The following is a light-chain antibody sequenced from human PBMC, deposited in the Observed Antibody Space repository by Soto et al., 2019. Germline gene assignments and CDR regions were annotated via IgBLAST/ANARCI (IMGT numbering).Light chain of an antibody. J-gene: IGLJ2*01. CDR1: SSDVGSYNL. CDR3: CSFEGYVTYVI. V-gene: IGLV2-23*02. Sequence: QSALTQSASVSGSPGQSITISCTGTSSDVGSYNLVSWYQQHPGKAPKLMIYEVTKRPSGVSNRFSASKSGNTASLTISGLQAEDEADYYCCSFEGYVTYVIFGGGTKLTVL. CDR2: EVT.